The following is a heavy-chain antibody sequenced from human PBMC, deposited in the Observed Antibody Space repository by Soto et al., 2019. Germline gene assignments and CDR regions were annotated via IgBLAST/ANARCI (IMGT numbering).Heavy chain of an antibody. V-gene: IGHV3-23*01. CDR3: GKDRSPYYDILTGTRGVFDY. D-gene: IGHD3-9*01. CDR1: GFTFSSYA. J-gene: IGHJ4*02. Sequence: GGSLRLSCAASGFTFSSYAMSWVRQAPGKGLEWVSAISGSGGSTYYADSVKGRFTISRDNSKNTLYLQMNSLRAEDTAVYYCGKDRSPYYDILTGTRGVFDYWGQGTLVTVS. CDR2: ISGSGGST.